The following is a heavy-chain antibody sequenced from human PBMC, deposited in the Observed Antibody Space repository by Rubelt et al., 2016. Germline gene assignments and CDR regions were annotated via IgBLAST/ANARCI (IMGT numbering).Heavy chain of an antibody. CDR1: GFTFSGSA. CDR3: TRQGDSERQWPVKD. Sequence: AASGFTFSGSAMHWVRQASGKGLEWVGRIRSKANSYATAYAASVKGRFTISRDDSKNTAYLQMNSLKTEDTAVYYCTRQGDSERQWPVKDWGQGTLVTVSS. CDR2: IRSKANSYAT. J-gene: IGHJ4*02. V-gene: IGHV3-73*01. D-gene: IGHD6-19*01.